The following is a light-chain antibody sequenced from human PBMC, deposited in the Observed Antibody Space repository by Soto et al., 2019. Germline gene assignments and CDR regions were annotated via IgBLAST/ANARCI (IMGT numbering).Light chain of an antibody. Sequence: QSVLTQPASVSGSPGQSITISCTGTSSDIGTYNFVSWYQQHPGKAPKVIIYDVINRPSGVSNRFSGSKSGNTASLTISGLQAEDEADYYCSSYTSSSTPLFGGGTKLTVL. CDR1: SSDIGTYNF. CDR2: DVI. J-gene: IGLJ2*01. V-gene: IGLV2-14*03. CDR3: SSYTSSSTPL.